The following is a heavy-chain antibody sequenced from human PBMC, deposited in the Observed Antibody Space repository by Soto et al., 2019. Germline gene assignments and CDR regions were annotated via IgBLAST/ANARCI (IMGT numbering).Heavy chain of an antibody. J-gene: IGHJ6*02. Sequence: QTLSLTWAISGYSVSSNSAAWNLIRQSPSRGLEWLGRTYYRSKWYNDYAVSVKSRITINPDTSKNQFSLQLNSVTPEDTAVYYCAREGYDILTGYYTPSYYYYGMDVWGQGTTVTVSS. CDR1: GYSVSSNSAA. CDR2: TYYRSKWYN. D-gene: IGHD3-9*01. V-gene: IGHV6-1*01. CDR3: AREGYDILTGYYTPSYYYYGMDV.